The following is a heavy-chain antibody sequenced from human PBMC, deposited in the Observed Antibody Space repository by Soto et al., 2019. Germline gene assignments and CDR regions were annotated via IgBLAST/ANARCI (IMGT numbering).Heavy chain of an antibody. V-gene: IGHV4-4*02. CDR3: ARGYNEFCY. CDR2: IYHSGST. Sequence: SETLSLTCDVSGGSISSSNWWSWVRQRPGKGLEWIGEIYHSGSTTYNPSLRGRVTISVDKSKNQFYLKVSSVTAADSAVYHCARGYNEFCYWGQGTLFAVAS. D-gene: IGHD1-1*01. CDR1: GGSISSSNW. J-gene: IGHJ4*02.